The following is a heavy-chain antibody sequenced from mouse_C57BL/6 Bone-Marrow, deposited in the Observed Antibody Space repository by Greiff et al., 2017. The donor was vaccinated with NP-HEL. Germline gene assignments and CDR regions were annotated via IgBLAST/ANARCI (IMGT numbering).Heavy chain of an antibody. Sequence: EVQLQESGPELVKPGASVKISCKASGYSFTGYYMNWVKQSPEKSLEWIGEINPSTGGTTYNQKFKAKATLTVDKSSSTAYMQLKSLTSEDSAVYYCAIYYGYDWFAYWGQGTLVTVSA. J-gene: IGHJ3*01. CDR2: INPSTGGT. D-gene: IGHD2-2*01. CDR1: GYSFTGYY. V-gene: IGHV1-42*01. CDR3: AIYYGYDWFAY.